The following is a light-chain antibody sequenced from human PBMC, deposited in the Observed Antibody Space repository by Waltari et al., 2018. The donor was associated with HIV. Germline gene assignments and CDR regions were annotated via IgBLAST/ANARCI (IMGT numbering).Light chain of an antibody. Sequence: SYVLTQPPSVSVAPGKTAKITCVGNNIGTKSVHWYQQKPDQAPVLVIYYNADRPSGIPERFSGSNSGNTATLTINRVEAGDEADDYCHVWDTISDHVVFGGGSKLTVL. CDR2: YNA. J-gene: IGLJ2*01. V-gene: IGLV3-21*04. CDR1: NIGTKS. CDR3: HVWDTISDHVV.